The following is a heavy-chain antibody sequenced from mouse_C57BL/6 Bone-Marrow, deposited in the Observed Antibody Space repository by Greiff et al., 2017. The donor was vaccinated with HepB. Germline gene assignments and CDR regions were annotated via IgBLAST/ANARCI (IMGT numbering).Heavy chain of an antibody. J-gene: IGHJ2*01. V-gene: IGHV1-15*01. CDR2: IDPETGGT. D-gene: IGHD1-1*01. CDR1: GYTFTDYE. Sequence: QVQLQQSGAELVRPGASVTLSCKASGYTFTDYEMHWVKQTPVHGLEWIGAIDPETGGTAYNQKFKGKAILTADKSSTTAYMELRSLTSEDSAVYYCTTPDYYGSSYDGDYWGQGTTLTVSS. CDR3: TTPDYYGSSYDGDY.